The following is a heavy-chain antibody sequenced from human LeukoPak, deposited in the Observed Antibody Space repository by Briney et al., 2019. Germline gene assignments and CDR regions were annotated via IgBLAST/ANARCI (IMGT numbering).Heavy chain of an antibody. CDR1: GYTFTSYD. V-gene: IGHV1-8*01. J-gene: IGHJ1*01. Sequence: GSLKVSCKASGYTFTSYDINWVRQATGQGLEWMGWMNPNSGNTGYAQKFQGRVTMTRNTSKSTAYMELSSLRSEDTAVYYCARGRSSGWYRSEYFQHWGQGTLVTVSS. CDR2: MNPNSGNT. CDR3: ARGRSSGWYRSEYFQH. D-gene: IGHD6-19*01.